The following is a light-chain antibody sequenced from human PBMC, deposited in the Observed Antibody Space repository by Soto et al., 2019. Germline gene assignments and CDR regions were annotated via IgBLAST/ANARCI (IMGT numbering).Light chain of an antibody. V-gene: IGLV2-14*01. Sequence: QSALTQPASVSGSPGQSITISCTGTSSDVGGYNYVSWYQHHPGKVPQLMIYEVSNRPSGVSIRFSGSKSGNTASLTISGLQAEDEADYYCSSYTRNSTYVFGTGTKVTVL. J-gene: IGLJ1*01. CDR3: SSYTRNSTYV. CDR1: SSDVGGYNY. CDR2: EVS.